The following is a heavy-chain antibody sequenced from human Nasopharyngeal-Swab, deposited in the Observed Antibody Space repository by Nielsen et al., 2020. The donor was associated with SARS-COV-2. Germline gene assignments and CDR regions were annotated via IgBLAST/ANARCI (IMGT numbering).Heavy chain of an antibody. CDR2: TYYRSMWNN. V-gene: IGHV6-1*01. Sequence: SQTLSLTCAISGDSVSSNTAAWHWLRPSPSRGLEWLGRTYYRSMWNNDYAVSVRGRITINPDPSKNQFSLQLNSVTPEDTAVYYCARIAVAVSPVWGQGTLVTVSS. CDR3: ARIAVAVSPV. CDR1: GDSVSSNTAA. J-gene: IGHJ4*02. D-gene: IGHD6-19*01.